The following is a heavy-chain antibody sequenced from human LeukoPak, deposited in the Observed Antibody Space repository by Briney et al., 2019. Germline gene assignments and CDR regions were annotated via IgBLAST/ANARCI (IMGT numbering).Heavy chain of an antibody. J-gene: IGHJ4*02. CDR1: GYNFSTYG. V-gene: IGHV1-18*01. CDR2: ITTYIRPT. CDR3: ARRYTPDFDY. D-gene: IGHD1-14*01. Sequence: GSVKVSFKASGYNFSTYGISWVRQAPGQGVESMAWITTYIRPTNYLHDLQRRLTITTATSTSTAYMELRSLRSDDTAVYYCARRYTPDFDYWGQGTLVIVSS.